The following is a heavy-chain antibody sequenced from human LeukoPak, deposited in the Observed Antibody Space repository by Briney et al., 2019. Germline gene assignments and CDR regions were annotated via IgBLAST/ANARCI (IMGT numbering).Heavy chain of an antibody. CDR3: ARLLGYCSGGSCYSFADY. Sequence: GESLKISCKGSGYSFTSYWIGWVRQMPGKGLEWMGIIYPGDSDTRYSPSFQGQVTISADKSISTAYLQWSSLKASDTAMYYCARLLGYCSGGSCYSFADYWGQGTLVTVSS. D-gene: IGHD2-15*01. CDR2: IYPGDSDT. CDR1: GYSFTSYW. J-gene: IGHJ4*02. V-gene: IGHV5-51*01.